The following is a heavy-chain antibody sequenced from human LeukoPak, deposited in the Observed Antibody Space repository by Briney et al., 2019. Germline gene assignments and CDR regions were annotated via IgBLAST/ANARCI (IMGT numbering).Heavy chain of an antibody. J-gene: IGHJ4*02. Sequence: SETLSLTCTVSGGSISSGSYYWSWIRQPAGKGLEWIGRIYTSGSTNYNPSLKSRVTISVDTSKNQFSLKLSSVTAADTAVYYCARSLLWFGESWFDYWGQGTLVTVSS. CDR2: IYTSGST. V-gene: IGHV4-61*02. D-gene: IGHD3-10*01. CDR1: GGSISSGSYY. CDR3: ARSLLWFGESWFDY.